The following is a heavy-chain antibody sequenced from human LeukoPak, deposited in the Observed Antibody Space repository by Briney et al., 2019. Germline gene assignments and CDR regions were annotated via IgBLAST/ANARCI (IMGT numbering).Heavy chain of an antibody. CDR2: IYYSEST. D-gene: IGHD2-8*02. Sequence: SETLSLTCTVSGGSISSSSYYWGWIRQPPGKGLEWIGSIYYSESTYYNPSLKSRLTISVDTSKNQFSLKLSSVTAADTAVYYCARVISTGWRQNDCWGQGTLVTVSS. CDR1: GGSISSSSYY. J-gene: IGHJ4*02. V-gene: IGHV4-39*01. CDR3: ARVISTGWRQNDC.